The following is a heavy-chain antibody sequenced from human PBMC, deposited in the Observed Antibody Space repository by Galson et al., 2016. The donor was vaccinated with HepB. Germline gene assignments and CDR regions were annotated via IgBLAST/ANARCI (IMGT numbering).Heavy chain of an antibody. Sequence: SLRLSCAASGFTFNTYAMHWVRQAPGRGLEWVAGISYDGSNKHYADSVEGRLTISRDNSKNTVFLEMNSLRAEDTAVYFCATEGLIGGTYSYFQHWGPGTLVTVSP. CDR3: ATEGLIGGTYSYFQH. CDR1: GFTFNTYA. CDR2: ISYDGSNK. J-gene: IGHJ1*01. V-gene: IGHV3-30-3*01. D-gene: IGHD1-26*01.